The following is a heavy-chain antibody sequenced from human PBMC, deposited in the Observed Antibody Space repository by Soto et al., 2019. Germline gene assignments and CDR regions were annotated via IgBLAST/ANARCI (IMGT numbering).Heavy chain of an antibody. J-gene: IGHJ4*02. D-gene: IGHD4-17*01. V-gene: IGHV3-23*01. Sequence: EVQLLESGGGLVQPGGSLRLSCAASGFTFSSYAMSWVRQAPGKGLEWVSAISGSGGSTYYADSVKGRFTISRDNSKNTLYLQMTNLRADDTAVYYCANTYSDYRDDYWGQGTLVTVSS. CDR1: GFTFSSYA. CDR2: ISGSGGST. CDR3: ANTYSDYRDDY.